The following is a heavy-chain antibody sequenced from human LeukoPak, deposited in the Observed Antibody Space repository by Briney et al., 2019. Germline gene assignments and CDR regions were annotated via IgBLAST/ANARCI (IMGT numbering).Heavy chain of an antibody. J-gene: IGHJ4*02. D-gene: IGHD3-22*01. CDR3: ARTYYYDSSGYYYGY. CDR2: INPNSGGT. Sequence: GASVKVSCKASGYTFTGYYMHWVRQAPGQGLEWMGWINPNSGGTNYAQKFQGRVTMTRDTSISTAYMELSRLRSDDTAVYYCARTYYYDSSGYYYGYWGQGTLSPSPQ. CDR1: GYTFTGYY. V-gene: IGHV1-2*02.